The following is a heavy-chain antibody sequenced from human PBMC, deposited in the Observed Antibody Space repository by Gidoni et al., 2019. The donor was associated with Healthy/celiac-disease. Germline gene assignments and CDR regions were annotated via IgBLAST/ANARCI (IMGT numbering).Heavy chain of an antibody. V-gene: IGHV3-23*01. D-gene: IGHD4-17*01. CDR1: GFNFSSYA. J-gene: IGHJ4*02. Sequence: EVQLLESGVGLVQPGGSLRLSCAASGFNFSSYAMSLVRQAPGKGLVWVSAISGSGGITYYADSVKGRFTISRDNSKNTLYLQMNSLRAEDTAVYYCAKGDYGGNFNWGQGTLVTVSS. CDR2: ISGSGGIT. CDR3: AKGDYGGNFN.